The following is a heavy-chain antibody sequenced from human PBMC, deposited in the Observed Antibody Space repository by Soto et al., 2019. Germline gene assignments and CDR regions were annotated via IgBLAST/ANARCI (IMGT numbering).Heavy chain of an antibody. CDR2: IIPIFGTA. J-gene: IGHJ4*02. V-gene: IGHV1-69*06. CDR3: ARVPGHKNSRGDY. CDR1: GGTFSSYA. D-gene: IGHD1-7*01. Sequence: SVKVSCKASGGTFSSYAISWVRQAPGQGLEWMGGIIPIFGTANYAQKFQGRVTITADKSTSTAYMELTTLTSDDTAIYYCARVPGHKNSRGDYWGQGTPVTVSS.